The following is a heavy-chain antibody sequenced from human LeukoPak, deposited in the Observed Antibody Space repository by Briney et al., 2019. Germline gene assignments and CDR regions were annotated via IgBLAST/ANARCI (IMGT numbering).Heavy chain of an antibody. CDR3: ARGGVYGAPYFDY. D-gene: IGHD4-17*01. J-gene: IGHJ4*02. V-gene: IGHV3-30-3*01. Sequence: GGSLRLSCAASGFTFSSYAMHWVRQAPGKGLEWVAVISYDGSNKYYADSVKGRFTISRDSGKNSLYLQMSSLRAEDTAVYYCARGGVYGAPYFDYWGQGTLVTVSS. CDR2: ISYDGSNK. CDR1: GFTFSSYA.